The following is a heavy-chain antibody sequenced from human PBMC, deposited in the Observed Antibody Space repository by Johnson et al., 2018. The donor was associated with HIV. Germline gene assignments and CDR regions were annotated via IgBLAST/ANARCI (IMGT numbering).Heavy chain of an antibody. J-gene: IGHJ3*02. CDR1: GLTFSDFA. CDR3: AKDRGELLWAFDI. CDR2: TSYDGINK. V-gene: IGHV3-30-3*01. Sequence: QEQLVESGGGVVQPGKSLRLSCAASGLTFSDFAMHWVRQAPGKGLEWVAVTSYDGINKYYATSVKGRFTISRDNSKNTLYLQMNSLRAEDTAVYYCAKDRGELLWAFDIWGQGTMVTVSS. D-gene: IGHD1-26*01.